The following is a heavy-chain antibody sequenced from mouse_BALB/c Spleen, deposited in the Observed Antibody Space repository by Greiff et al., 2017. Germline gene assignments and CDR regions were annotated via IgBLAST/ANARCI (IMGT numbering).Heavy chain of an antibody. V-gene: IGHV5-4*02. CDR1: GFTFSDYY. CDR3: ARDRGIYYDTGAMDY. Sequence: EVKLVESGGGLVKPGGSLKLSCAASGFTFSDYYMYWVRQTPEKRLEWVATISDGGSYTYYPDSVKGRFTISRDNAKNNLYLQMSSLKSEDTAMYYCARDRGIYYDTGAMDYWGQGTSVTVSA. CDR2: ISDGGSYT. J-gene: IGHJ4*01. D-gene: IGHD2-4*01.